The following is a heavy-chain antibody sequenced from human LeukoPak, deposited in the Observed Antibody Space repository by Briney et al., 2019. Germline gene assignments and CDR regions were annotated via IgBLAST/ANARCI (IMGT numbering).Heavy chain of an antibody. CDR1: GFSFSTYN. D-gene: IGHD1-7*01. J-gene: IGHJ4*02. CDR3: AKEQRDWNYGVFDY. V-gene: IGHV3-21*04. CDR2: IGKSSDK. Sequence: GGSLRLSCAASGFSFSTYNMNWVRQAPGKGLEWVSSIGKSSDKYYADSVKGRFTISRDNSKNMLYLQMNSLRAEDTAEYYCAKEQRDWNYGVFDYWGQGTQVTVSS.